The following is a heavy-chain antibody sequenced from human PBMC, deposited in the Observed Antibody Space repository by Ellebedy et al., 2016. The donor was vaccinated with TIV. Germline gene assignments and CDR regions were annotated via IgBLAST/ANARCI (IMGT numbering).Heavy chain of an antibody. V-gene: IGHV3-23*01. CDR3: ARDPVGVGPAFDI. J-gene: IGHJ3*02. D-gene: IGHD4-23*01. CDR2: ITGNGDNT. Sequence: GESLKISCAASVFTFSTSVMNWVRQAPGKGLEWVASITGNGDNTFSAASVRGRVTISRDNSKDTLYLQMNSLRAEDTAVYYCARDPVGVGPAFDIWGQGTMVTVSS. CDR1: VFTFSTSV.